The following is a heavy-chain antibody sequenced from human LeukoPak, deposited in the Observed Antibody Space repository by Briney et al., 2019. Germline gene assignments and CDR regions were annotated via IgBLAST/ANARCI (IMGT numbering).Heavy chain of an antibody. D-gene: IGHD1-26*01. J-gene: IGHJ4*02. CDR1: GFTFSSYW. CDR2: INSDGSST. CDR3: ASNSGSYLDY. V-gene: IGHV3-74*01. Sequence: GGSLRLSCAASGFTFSSYWMHWVRRAPGKGLVWVSRINSDGSSTSYADSVKGRSTISRDNAKNTLYLQMNSLRAEDTAVYYCASNSGSYLDYWGQGTLVTVSS.